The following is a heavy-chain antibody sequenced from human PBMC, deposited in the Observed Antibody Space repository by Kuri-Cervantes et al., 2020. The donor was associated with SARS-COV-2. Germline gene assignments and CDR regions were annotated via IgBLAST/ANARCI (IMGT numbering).Heavy chain of an antibody. CDR3: AREGYYYGSGSYYPIDY. D-gene: IGHD3-10*01. CDR2: VFHSETT. J-gene: IGHJ4*02. CDR1: GGSISNYY. Sequence: SETLSLTCTVSGGSISNYYWSWIRQPPGQSLEYIGSVFHSETTTYSPSLRSRVSMSVDTSKNQFSLKLSSVTAADTAVYYCAREGYYYGSGSYYPIDYWGQGTLVTVSS. V-gene: IGHV4-59*12.